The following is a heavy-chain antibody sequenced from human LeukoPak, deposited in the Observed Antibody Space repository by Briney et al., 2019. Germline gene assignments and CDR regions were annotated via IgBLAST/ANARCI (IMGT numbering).Heavy chain of an antibody. CDR1: GGSIISSSFW. D-gene: IGHD2-15*01. CDR2: IYYSGVS. J-gene: IGHJ5*02. Sequence: SETLSLTCTVCGGSIISSSFWWGWIRQPPGKGLEWIGSIYYSGVSYYNTSLKSRVTISVDTSKNQFSLKLSSVTAADTAVYYCARHGGSWFDPWGQGTLVTVSS. CDR3: ARHGGSWFDP. V-gene: IGHV4-39*01.